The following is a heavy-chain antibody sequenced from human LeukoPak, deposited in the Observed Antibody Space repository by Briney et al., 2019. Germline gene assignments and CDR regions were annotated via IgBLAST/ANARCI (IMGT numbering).Heavy chain of an antibody. CDR3: ARGRRASYYYYGMDV. V-gene: IGHV4-34*01. CDR2: INHSGST. D-gene: IGHD1-14*01. Sequence: SETLSLTCAVYGGSFSGYYWSWIRQPPGKGLEWIGEINHSGSTNYNPSLKSRVTISVDTSKNQFSLKLSAVTAADTAVYYCARGRRASYYYYGMDVWGQGTTVTVSS. J-gene: IGHJ6*02. CDR1: GGSFSGYY.